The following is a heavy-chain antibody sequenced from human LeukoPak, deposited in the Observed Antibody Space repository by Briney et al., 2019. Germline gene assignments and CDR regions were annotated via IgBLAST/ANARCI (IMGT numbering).Heavy chain of an antibody. J-gene: IGHJ4*02. D-gene: IGHD3-10*01. CDR1: GGSISSYY. V-gene: IGHV4-4*07. CDR3: ARDGSGRPMGGIFDY. Sequence: SETLSLTCTVSGGSISSYYWSWIRQPAGKGLEWIGRIYTSGSTNYNPSLKSRVTMSVDTSKNQFSLKLSSATAEDTAVYYCARDGSGRPMGGIFDYWGQGTLVTVSS. CDR2: IYTSGST.